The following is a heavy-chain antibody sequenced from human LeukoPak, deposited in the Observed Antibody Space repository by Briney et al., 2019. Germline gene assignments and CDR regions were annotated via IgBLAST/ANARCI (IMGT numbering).Heavy chain of an antibody. CDR1: GYTFTSYY. V-gene: IGHV1-46*01. D-gene: IGHD3-3*01. J-gene: IGHJ6*02. CDR2: LNPSGGST. CDR3: AREVSTYYDFWSGPRTLYYGMDV. Sequence: ASVKVSCKASGYTFTSYYMNWVRQAPGQGLEWMGILNPSGGSTSYAQKFQGRVTMTRDTSTCTVYMELSSLRSEDTAVYYCAREVSTYYDFWSGPRTLYYGMDVWGQGTTVTVSS.